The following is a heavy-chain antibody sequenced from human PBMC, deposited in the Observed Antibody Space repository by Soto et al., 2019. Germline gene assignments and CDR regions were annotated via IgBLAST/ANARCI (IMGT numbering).Heavy chain of an antibody. Sequence: SETLSLTCTVSGGSISSYYWSWIRQPPGKGLEWIGYIYYSGSTNYNPSLKSRVTISVDTSKNQFSLKLSSVTAADTAVYYCARAYGDYEPIYFDYWGQGTLVTAPQ. CDR3: ARAYGDYEPIYFDY. CDR2: IYYSGST. CDR1: GGSISSYY. V-gene: IGHV4-59*01. J-gene: IGHJ4*02. D-gene: IGHD4-17*01.